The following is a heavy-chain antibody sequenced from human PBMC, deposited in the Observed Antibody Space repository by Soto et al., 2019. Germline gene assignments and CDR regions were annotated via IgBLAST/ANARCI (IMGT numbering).Heavy chain of an antibody. CDR1: RFTFSDYS. CDR2: ISSSAVYI. Sequence: PGGSLRLSCAASRFTFSDYSMNWVRQAPGKGLEWVSYISSSAVYIDYADSVKGRLTISRDNANNSLYLQMNSLRAEDTATYYCVRDGLDYYDTERLYFDNWGQGTLVTVS. V-gene: IGHV3-21*05. J-gene: IGHJ4*02. D-gene: IGHD3-22*01. CDR3: VRDGLDYYDTERLYFDN.